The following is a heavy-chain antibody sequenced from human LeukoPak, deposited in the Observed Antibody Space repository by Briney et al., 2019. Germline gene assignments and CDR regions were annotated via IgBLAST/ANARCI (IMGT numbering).Heavy chain of an antibody. Sequence: SETLSLTCAVYGGSFSGYYWSWIRQPPGKGLEWIGEINHSGSTNYNPSLKSRVTISVDMSKNQFSLKLSSVTAADTAVYYCASLVVPAATFDYWGQGTLVTVSS. CDR3: ASLVVPAATFDY. CDR2: INHSGST. D-gene: IGHD2-2*01. CDR1: GGSFSGYY. V-gene: IGHV4-34*01. J-gene: IGHJ4*02.